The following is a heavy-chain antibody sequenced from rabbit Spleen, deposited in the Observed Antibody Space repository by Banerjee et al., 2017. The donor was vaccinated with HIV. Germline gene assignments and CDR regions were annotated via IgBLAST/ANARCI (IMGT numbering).Heavy chain of an antibody. J-gene: IGHJ4*01. CDR1: GFSFSSSYW. CDR2: IDTGDDTT. CDR3: ATNSAVISYLTL. V-gene: IGHV1S47*01. Sequence: QEQLVESRGGLVQPEGSLTLTCTASGFSFSSSYWMSWVRQAPGKGLEWIGCIDTGDDTTYYATWVNGRSTISRSTSLNTVDLRLTNLTAADTATYFCATNSAVISYLTLWGPGTLVTVS. D-gene: IGHD8-1*01.